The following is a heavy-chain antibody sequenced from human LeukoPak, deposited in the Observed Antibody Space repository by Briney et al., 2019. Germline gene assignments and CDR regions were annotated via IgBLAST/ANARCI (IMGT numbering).Heavy chain of an antibody. CDR3: ARGRYSAGDNWFDP. V-gene: IGHV4-59*01. D-gene: IGHD3-9*01. CDR1: GGSITSSY. Sequence: SETLSLTCTVSGGSITSSYWSWIRQSPGKGLEWIGYILYTGSTNYNPSLKSRVTMLIDTSKNQFSLKLSSVTAADTAVYYCARGRYSAGDNWFDPWGQGTLVTVSS. J-gene: IGHJ5*02. CDR2: ILYTGST.